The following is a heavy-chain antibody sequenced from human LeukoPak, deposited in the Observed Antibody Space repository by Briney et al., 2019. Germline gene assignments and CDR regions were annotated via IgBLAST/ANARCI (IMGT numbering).Heavy chain of an antibody. J-gene: IGHJ6*03. V-gene: IGHV4-30-4*08. D-gene: IGHD2-2*02. CDR1: GGSISSYY. CDR3: ARERRSAIPLRLVAKQTRYYYYMDV. Sequence: PSETLSLTCTVSGGSISSYYWSWIRQPPGKGLEWIGYIYYSGSTYYNPSLKSRVTISVDTSKNQFSLKLSSVTAADTAVYYCARERRSAIPLRLVAKQTRYYYYMDVWGKGTTVTVSS. CDR2: IYYSGST.